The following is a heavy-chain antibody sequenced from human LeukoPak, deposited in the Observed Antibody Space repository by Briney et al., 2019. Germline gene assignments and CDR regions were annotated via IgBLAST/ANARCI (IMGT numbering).Heavy chain of an antibody. Sequence: GSLRLSCAASGFTFSRYTMNWVRQAPGKGLEWVSYISSSGSTKYYADSVKGRFTISRDNSKNTLYLQMNSLRAEDTAVYYCARDPTTIFGVVIRFLFDYWGQGTLVTVSS. CDR1: GFTFSRYT. J-gene: IGHJ4*02. D-gene: IGHD3-3*01. V-gene: IGHV3-48*01. CDR2: ISSSGSTK. CDR3: ARDPTTIFGVVIRFLFDY.